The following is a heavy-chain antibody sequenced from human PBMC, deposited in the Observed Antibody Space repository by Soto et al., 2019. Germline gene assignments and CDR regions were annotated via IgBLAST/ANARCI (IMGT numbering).Heavy chain of an antibody. CDR1: GGPFCSYS. V-gene: IGHV1-69*01. CDR3: ARKSRTSGYKRGYYGMHV. Sequence: VEVSCKFSGGPFCSYSLSGVRQAPGQGLEWMGGIIPLFGTGNYAQKLRGRVTITADESRRTAYMGLSSLRSDDTAVYYCARKSRTSGYKRGYYGMHVSGQGTTVTVAS. J-gene: IGHJ6*02. D-gene: IGHD3-3*01. CDR2: IIPLFGTG.